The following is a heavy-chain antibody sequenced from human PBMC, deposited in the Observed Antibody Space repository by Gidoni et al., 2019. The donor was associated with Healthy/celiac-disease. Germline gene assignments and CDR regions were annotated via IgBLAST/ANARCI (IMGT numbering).Heavy chain of an antibody. V-gene: IGHV1-18*01. D-gene: IGHD1-26*01. CDR3: AREKEGAIDY. Sequence: QVQLVQSEAEVKKPGASVKVSGQASGYTCTSYGISGVRQAPGQGLEWIGWISAYNGNPNYAPKLQASVTMTTATSPSTAYIELRRLSSDATAVYYCAREKEGAIDYWGQGTLVTVSS. CDR2: ISAYNGNP. J-gene: IGHJ4*02. CDR1: GYTCTSYG.